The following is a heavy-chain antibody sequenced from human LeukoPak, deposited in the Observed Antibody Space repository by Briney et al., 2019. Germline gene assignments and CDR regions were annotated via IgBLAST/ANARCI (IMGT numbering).Heavy chain of an antibody. Sequence: ASVKVSCKASGYTFTTYGISWVRQAPGQGLEWMGWINAYNGNTNYAQKLQGRVTMTTDPSTSTAYMELRSLRSDDTAVYYCASHRTRGIVDVFDIWGQGTMVTVSS. CDR3: ASHRTRGIVDVFDI. D-gene: IGHD1-26*01. J-gene: IGHJ3*02. V-gene: IGHV1-18*01. CDR2: INAYNGNT. CDR1: GYTFTTYG.